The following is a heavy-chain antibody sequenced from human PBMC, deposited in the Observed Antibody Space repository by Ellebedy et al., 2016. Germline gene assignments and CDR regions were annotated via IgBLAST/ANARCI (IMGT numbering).Heavy chain of an antibody. Sequence: ASVKVSXXASGYTFTGYYMHWVRQAPGQGLEWMGRINPNSGGTNYAQKFQGRVTMTRDTSISTAYMELSRLRSDDTAVYYCARDNAVAGPPALFDYWGQGTLVTVSS. CDR2: INPNSGGT. J-gene: IGHJ4*02. V-gene: IGHV1-2*06. CDR1: GYTFTGYY. D-gene: IGHD6-19*01. CDR3: ARDNAVAGPPALFDY.